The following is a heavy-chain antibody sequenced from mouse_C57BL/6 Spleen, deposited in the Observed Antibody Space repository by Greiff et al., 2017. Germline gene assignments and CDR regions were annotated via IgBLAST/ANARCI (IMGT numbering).Heavy chain of an antibody. J-gene: IGHJ1*03. D-gene: IGHD2-4*01. CDR2: INYDGSST. CDR3: ARDGDYDDWYFDV. CDR1: GFTFSDYY. V-gene: IGHV5-16*01. Sequence: EVQVVESEGGLVQPGSSMKLSCTASGFTFSDYYMAWVRQVPEKGLEWVANINYDGSSTYYLDSLKSRFIISRDNAKNILYLQMSSLKSEDTATYYCARDGDYDDWYFDVWGTGTTVTVSS.